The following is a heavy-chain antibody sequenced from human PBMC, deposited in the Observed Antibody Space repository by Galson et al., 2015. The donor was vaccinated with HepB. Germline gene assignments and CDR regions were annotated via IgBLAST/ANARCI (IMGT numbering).Heavy chain of an antibody. V-gene: IGHV3-30*04. CDR2: ISFNGNNK. Sequence: SLRLSCAASEFTFNAYATHWVRQAPGKGLEWVALISFNGNNKNYTDSVKGRFSVSRDNSKNTLYLQMNSLRAEDTAVYYCAREVLIHQLYYGLDVWGRGTTVTVSS. CDR1: EFTFNAYA. CDR3: AREVLIHQLYYGLDV. J-gene: IGHJ6*02. D-gene: IGHD2-2*01.